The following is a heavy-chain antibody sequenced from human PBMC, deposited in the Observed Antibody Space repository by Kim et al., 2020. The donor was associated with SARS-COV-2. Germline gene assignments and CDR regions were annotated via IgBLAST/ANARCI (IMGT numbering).Heavy chain of an antibody. Sequence: GGSPRLSCAASGFTFNKAWMSWVRQAPGKGLEWVGRIKSKTDGGTTDYAAPVKGRFTISRDDSKNTLYLQMNSLKTEDTAVYYCTKSIAAAAYIWGQGTLVTVSS. CDR2: IKSKTDGGTT. D-gene: IGHD6-13*01. V-gene: IGHV3-15*01. CDR1: GFTFNKAW. J-gene: IGHJ4*02. CDR3: TKSIAAAAYI.